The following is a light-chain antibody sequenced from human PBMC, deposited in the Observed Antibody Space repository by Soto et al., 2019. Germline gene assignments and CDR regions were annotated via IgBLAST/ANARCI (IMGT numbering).Light chain of an antibody. Sequence: QPVLTQPPSVSGAPGQRVTISCTGSSSNIGAGYDVHWYQQLPGTAPKLLIYGNSNRHSGVPDRFSGSKSGTSASLAITGLQAEDEADYYCQSYDSSLSGPVVFGGGTKLTVL. J-gene: IGLJ2*01. CDR1: SSNIGAGYD. V-gene: IGLV1-40*01. CDR2: GNS. CDR3: QSYDSSLSGPVV.